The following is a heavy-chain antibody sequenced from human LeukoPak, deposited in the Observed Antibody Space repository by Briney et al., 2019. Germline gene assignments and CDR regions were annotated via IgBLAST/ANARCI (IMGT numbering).Heavy chain of an antibody. CDR3: AKDGRGSYYIYYYYMDV. CDR2: ISSNGGST. J-gene: IGHJ6*03. CDR1: GFTFSSYA. V-gene: IGHV3-64*01. Sequence: GGSLRLSCAASGFTFSSYAMHWVRQAPGKGLEYVSDISSNGGSTYYANSVKGRFTISRDNSRNTLYLEMNSLRAEDTVVYEWAKDGRGSYYIYYYYMDVWGKGTTVTISS. D-gene: IGHD1-26*01.